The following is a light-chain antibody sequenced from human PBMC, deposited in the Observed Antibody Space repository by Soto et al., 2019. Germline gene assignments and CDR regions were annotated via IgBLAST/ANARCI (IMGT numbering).Light chain of an antibody. CDR1: SSDVGIYNY. V-gene: IGLV2-8*01. J-gene: IGLJ2*01. CDR2: DVT. CDR3: SSFTGNNNFVV. Sequence: QSVLTQPPSASGSPGQSVTISCTGTSSDVGIYNYVSWYQQRPGKAPKLMIYDVTKRPSGVPDRFSGSKSGSTASLTVSGLQAADEADYYCSSFTGNNNFVVFGGGTKVTVL.